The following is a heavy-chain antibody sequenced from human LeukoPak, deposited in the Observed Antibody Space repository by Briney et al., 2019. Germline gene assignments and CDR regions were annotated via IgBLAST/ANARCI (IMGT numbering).Heavy chain of an antibody. Sequence: SETLSLTCTVSGGSISSYYWSWIRQPPGKGLEWIGYIYYSGSTNYSPSLKSRVTISVDTSKDQFSLKLSSVTAADTAVYYCARRIAAADYNWFDPWGQGTLVTVSS. J-gene: IGHJ5*02. V-gene: IGHV4-59*08. CDR2: IYYSGST. CDR3: ARRIAAADYNWFDP. CDR1: GGSISSYY. D-gene: IGHD6-13*01.